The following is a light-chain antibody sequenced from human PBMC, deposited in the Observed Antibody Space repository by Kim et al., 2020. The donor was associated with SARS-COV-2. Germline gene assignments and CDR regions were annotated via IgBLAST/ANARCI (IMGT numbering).Light chain of an antibody. V-gene: IGKV1-16*02. CDR1: QGINNY. CDR2: GAS. Sequence: DIQMTQSPSSLSASVGDRVTITCRASQGINNYLAWFQQKPGKAPKSLIYGASTLHSGVPSKFSGSGFGTDFTLTISDLQPEDFATYYCQQYNGYPYTFGQGTKLEI. CDR3: QQYNGYPYT. J-gene: IGKJ2*01.